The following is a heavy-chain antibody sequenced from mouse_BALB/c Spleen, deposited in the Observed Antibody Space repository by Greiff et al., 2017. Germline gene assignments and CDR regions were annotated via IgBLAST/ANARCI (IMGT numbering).Heavy chain of an antibody. Sequence: EVKLVESGGGLVKPGGSLKLSCAASGFAFSSYDMSWVRQTPEKRLEWVAYISSGGGSTYYPDTVKGRFTISRDNAKNTLYLQMSSLKSEDTAMYYCARHYYGSSLRPDFAYWGQGTLVTVSA. J-gene: IGHJ3*01. CDR1: GFAFSSYD. CDR3: ARHYYGSSLRPDFAY. V-gene: IGHV5-12-1*01. CDR2: ISSGGGST. D-gene: IGHD1-1*01.